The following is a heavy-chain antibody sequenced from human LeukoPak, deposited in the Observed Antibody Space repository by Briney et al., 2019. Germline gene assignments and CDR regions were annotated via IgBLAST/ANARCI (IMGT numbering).Heavy chain of an antibody. D-gene: IGHD3-22*01. CDR1: GGTFSSYA. CDR2: IIPILGIA. J-gene: IGHJ4*02. CDR3: ASAYYYDSSGYPFFDY. Sequence: SVKVSCKASGGTFSSYAISWVRQAPGQGLEWMGRIIPILGIANYAQKFQGRVTITADKSTSTAYMELSSLRSEDTAVYYCASAYYYDSSGYPFFDYWGQGTLVTVSS. V-gene: IGHV1-69*04.